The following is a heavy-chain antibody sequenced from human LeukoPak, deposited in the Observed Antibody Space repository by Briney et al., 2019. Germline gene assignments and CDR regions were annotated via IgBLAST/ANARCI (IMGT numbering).Heavy chain of an antibody. CDR1: GFTFSNYS. Sequence: GGSLRLSCAASGFTFSNYSMNWVRQAPGKGLEWVAFIRYDGSNKYYADSVKGRFTISRDNSKNTLYLQMNSLRAEDTAVYYCAKSSGWYGTVFDYWGQGTLVTVSS. CDR2: IRYDGSNK. J-gene: IGHJ4*02. CDR3: AKSSGWYGTVFDY. D-gene: IGHD6-19*01. V-gene: IGHV3-30*02.